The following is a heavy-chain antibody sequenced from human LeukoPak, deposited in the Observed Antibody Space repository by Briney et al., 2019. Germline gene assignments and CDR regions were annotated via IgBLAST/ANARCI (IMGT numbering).Heavy chain of an antibody. D-gene: IGHD1-26*01. V-gene: IGHV4-59*01. CDR1: GGSISSYY. CDR2: IYYSGST. J-gene: IGHJ5*02. Sequence: PSETLSLTCTVSGGSISSYYWSWIRQPPGKGLEWIGYIYYSGSTNYNPSLKSRVTISVDTSKNQFSLKLSSVTAADTAVYYCARDRAIVGAKDWFDPWGQGTLVTVSS. CDR3: ARDRAIVGAKDWFDP.